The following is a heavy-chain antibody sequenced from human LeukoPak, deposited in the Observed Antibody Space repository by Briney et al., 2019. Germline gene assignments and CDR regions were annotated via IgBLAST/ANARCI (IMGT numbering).Heavy chain of an antibody. CDR2: INQRGTT. Sequence: SETLSLTCAVYGDSFSWHYWSWVRQPPGKGMEWIGEINQRGTTTYNPSLKSRLTISMDTSRNQYFLNLDSVTAADTAIYYCARPGIRDYFYYMDVWGEGTPVTVSS. V-gene: IGHV4-34*01. CDR3: ARPGIRDYFYYMDV. D-gene: IGHD3-3*02. J-gene: IGHJ6*03. CDR1: GDSFSWHY.